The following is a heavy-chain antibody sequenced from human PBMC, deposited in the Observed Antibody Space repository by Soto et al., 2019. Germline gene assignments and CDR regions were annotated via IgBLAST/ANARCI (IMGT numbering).Heavy chain of an antibody. CDR2: IIPISGTT. J-gene: IGHJ6*02. D-gene: IGHD2-15*01. V-gene: IGHV1-69*13. CDR1: GGTFSTHA. CDR3: ARGYCSGGNCYSGMDV. Sequence: SVKVSCKASGGTFSTHAIIWVRQAPGHGLEWMGGIIPISGTTYYTQKFQGRVTITADEPTSTASMELSSLKSDDTAVFYCARGYCSGGNCYSGMDVWGQGTMVTVSS.